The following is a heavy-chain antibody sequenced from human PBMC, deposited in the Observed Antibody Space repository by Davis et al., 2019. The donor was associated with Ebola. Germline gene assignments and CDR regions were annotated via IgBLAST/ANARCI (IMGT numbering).Heavy chain of an antibody. D-gene: IGHD5-12*01. CDR2: IYHSGST. CDR3: ARARSDSVNYYYYYHMDV. CDR1: GGSISSYY. Sequence: PSETLSLTCTVSGGSISSYYWSWIRQPPGKGLEWIGSIYHSGSTYSNPSLKSRVTISVDTSKNQFSLKLSSVTAADTAVYYCARARSDSVNYYYYYHMDVWGKGTTVTVSS. J-gene: IGHJ6*03. V-gene: IGHV4-38-2*02.